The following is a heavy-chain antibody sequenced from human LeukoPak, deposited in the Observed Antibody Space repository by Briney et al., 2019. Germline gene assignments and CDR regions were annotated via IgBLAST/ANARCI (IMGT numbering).Heavy chain of an antibody. CDR1: GDSISNYY. D-gene: IGHD3-10*02. CDR2: IYSSGIT. V-gene: IGHV4-4*07. Sequence: SETLSLTCTVSGDSISNYYWSWIRQPAGKGLKWIGRIYSSGITNYSPSLKSRVTMSVDVSKNQFSLKVTSVTAADTAVYYCARDTMWYVPPDFWGQGTLVTVSS. J-gene: IGHJ4*02. CDR3: ARDTMWYVPPDF.